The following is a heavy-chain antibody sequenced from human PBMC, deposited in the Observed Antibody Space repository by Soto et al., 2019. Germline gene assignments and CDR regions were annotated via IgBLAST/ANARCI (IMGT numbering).Heavy chain of an antibody. CDR3: TRQADPYYYDSSVAVDY. J-gene: IGHJ4*02. Sequence: GGSLRLSCAASGFTFSGSAMHWVRQASGKGLEWVGRIRSKANSYATAYAASVKGRFTISRDDSKNTAYLQMNSLKTEDTAVYYCTRQADPYYYDSSVAVDYWGQGTLVTVSS. CDR2: IRSKANSYAT. CDR1: GFTFSGSA. D-gene: IGHD3-22*01. V-gene: IGHV3-73*01.